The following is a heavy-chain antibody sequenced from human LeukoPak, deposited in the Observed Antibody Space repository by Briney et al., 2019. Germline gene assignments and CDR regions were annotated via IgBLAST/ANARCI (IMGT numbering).Heavy chain of an antibody. CDR3: ARSVTTAIYNWVDP. Sequence: AASVKVSCKASGYTFTSYGISWVRQAPGQGLEWMGGIIPIFGTANYAQKFQGRVTITTDESTSTAYMELSSLRSEDTAVYYCARSVTTAIYNWVDPWGQGTLVTVSS. D-gene: IGHD4-17*01. V-gene: IGHV1-69*05. J-gene: IGHJ5*02. CDR1: GYTFTSYG. CDR2: IIPIFGTA.